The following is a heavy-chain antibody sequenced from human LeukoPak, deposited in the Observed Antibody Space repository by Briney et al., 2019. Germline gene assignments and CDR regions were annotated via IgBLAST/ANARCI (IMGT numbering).Heavy chain of an antibody. CDR1: GFTFSSYW. D-gene: IGHD3-16*02. V-gene: IGHV3-7*01. CDR3: ARDSNRGYFDY. Sequence: PGGSLRLSCAASGFTFSSYWMSWVRQAPGKGLEWVANIKQDGSEKYYADSVKGRFTISRDNAKNSLYLQMNSLRAEDTAVYYCARDSNRGYFDYWGQGTLVTVSS. CDR2: IKQDGSEK. J-gene: IGHJ4*02.